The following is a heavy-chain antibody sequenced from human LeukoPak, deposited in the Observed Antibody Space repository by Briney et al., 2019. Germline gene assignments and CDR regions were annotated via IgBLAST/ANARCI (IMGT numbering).Heavy chain of an antibody. D-gene: IGHD6-6*01. CDR3: GRLSNSSPFEY. V-gene: IGHV3-74*01. J-gene: IGHJ4*02. CDR2: INSDGSTT. Sequence: GGSLRLSCAASGFTFSSYWMHWVRQAPGKGLVWVSRINSDGSTTSYADSVKGRFTISRDNAKNTVYLQMNSLRAEDTAVYYCGRLSNSSPFEYWGPGTLVTVSS. CDR1: GFTFSSYW.